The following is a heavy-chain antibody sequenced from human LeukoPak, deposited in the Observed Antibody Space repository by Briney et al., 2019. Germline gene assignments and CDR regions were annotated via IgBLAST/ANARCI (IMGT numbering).Heavy chain of an antibody. Sequence: PGGSLRLSCADSGFTFSTYFMSWVRQAPGKGLEWVANIKEDGSEKYYVDSVKGRFTISRDNAKNSLYPQMNSLRAEDTAVYYCARDYYYHFDYWGQGTPVTVSS. CDR1: GFTFSTYF. J-gene: IGHJ4*02. CDR2: IKEDGSEK. V-gene: IGHV3-7*01. CDR3: ARDYYYHFDY. D-gene: IGHD3-10*01.